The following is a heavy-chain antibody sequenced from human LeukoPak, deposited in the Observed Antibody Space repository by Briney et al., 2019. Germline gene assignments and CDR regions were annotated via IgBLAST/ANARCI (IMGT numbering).Heavy chain of an antibody. CDR1: GGSISSSSYY. Sequence: PSQTLSLTCTVSGGSISSSSYYWGWIRQPPGMGLEWIGRIYTSGSTNYNPSLKSRVTISVDTSKNQFSLKLSSVTAADTAVYYCARERGGYSGYDLRGSLDYWGQGTLVTVSS. V-gene: IGHV4-61*02. J-gene: IGHJ4*02. CDR3: ARERGGYSGYDLRGSLDY. CDR2: IYTSGST. D-gene: IGHD5-12*01.